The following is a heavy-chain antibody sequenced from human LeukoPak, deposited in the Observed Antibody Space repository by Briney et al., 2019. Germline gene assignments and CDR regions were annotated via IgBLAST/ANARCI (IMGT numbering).Heavy chain of an antibody. J-gene: IGHJ6*02. Sequence: ASVKVSCKASGYTFTSYAMNWVRQAPGQGLEWMGWINTNTGNPTYAQGFTGRFVFSLDTSVSTAYLQISSLKAEDTAVYHCARVSITMIVVGDGMDVWGQGTTVTVSS. CDR3: ARVSITMIVVGDGMDV. D-gene: IGHD3-22*01. CDR1: GYTFTSYA. CDR2: INTNTGNP. V-gene: IGHV7-4-1*02.